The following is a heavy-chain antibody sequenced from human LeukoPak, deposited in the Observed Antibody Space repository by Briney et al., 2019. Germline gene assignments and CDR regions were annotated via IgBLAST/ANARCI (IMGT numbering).Heavy chain of an antibody. V-gene: IGHV4-34*01. CDR2: INHIGST. D-gene: IGHD3-3*01. Sequence: PSETLSLTCAVYGGSFSGYYRSWIRQPPGKGLEWIGEINHIGSTNYNPSLKSRVTISVDTSKNQFSLKLSSVTAADTAVYYCASTIFGVEAPKNYYYYYMDVWGKGTTVTVSS. CDR3: ASTIFGVEAPKNYYYYYMDV. J-gene: IGHJ6*03. CDR1: GGSFSGYY.